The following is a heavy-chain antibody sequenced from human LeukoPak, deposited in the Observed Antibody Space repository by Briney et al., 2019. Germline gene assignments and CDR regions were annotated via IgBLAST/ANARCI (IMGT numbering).Heavy chain of an antibody. CDR2: IYYSGST. J-gene: IGHJ5*02. CDR1: GGSISSYY. Sequence: SETLSLTCTVSGGSISSYYWSWIRQPPGKGLEWIGYIYYSGSTNYNPSLKSRVTISVDTSKNQFSLKLTSVTSADTAVYYCARSLSGLDSGDRWGQGTLVTVSS. D-gene: IGHD5-12*01. V-gene: IGHV4-59*01. CDR3: ARSLSGLDSGDR.